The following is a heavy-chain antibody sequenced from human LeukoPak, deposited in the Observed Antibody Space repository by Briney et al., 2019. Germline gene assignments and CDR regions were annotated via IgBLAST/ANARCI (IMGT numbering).Heavy chain of an antibody. V-gene: IGHV4-59*08. CDR1: GGFIRSYY. J-gene: IGHJ4*02. CDR2: IYYSGST. CDR3: ARHDTKYIIFDY. Sequence: PSETLSLTCTVSGGFIRSYYWSWIRQPPGKRLEWIGYIYYSGSTNYNPSLKSRVSISVDTSKNQFSLNLRSVTAADTAVYYCARHDTKYIIFDYWGQGTLVTVSS. D-gene: IGHD2-8*01.